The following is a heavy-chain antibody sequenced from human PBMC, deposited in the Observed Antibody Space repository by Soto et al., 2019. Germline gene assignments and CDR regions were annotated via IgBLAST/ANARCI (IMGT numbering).Heavy chain of an antibody. CDR2: ISSSGSTI. D-gene: IGHD4-17*01. CDR1: GFTFSSYE. Sequence: GGSLRLSCAASGFTFSSYEMNWVRQAPGKGLEWVSYISSSGSTIYYADSVKGRFTISRDNAKNSLYLQMNSLRAEDTAVYYCARDHVKGYGGNSEYWCQGTLVTVSS. J-gene: IGHJ4*02. CDR3: ARDHVKGYGGNSEY. V-gene: IGHV3-48*03.